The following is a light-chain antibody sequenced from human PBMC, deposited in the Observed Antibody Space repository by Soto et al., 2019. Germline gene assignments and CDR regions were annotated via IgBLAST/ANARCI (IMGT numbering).Light chain of an antibody. CDR3: QYYSGGPPFT. V-gene: IGKV1-27*01. CDR2: ATS. Sequence: DIQMAQSPSSLSASVGDRVTISCRASQAISNYLAWYQQKPGKIVRLLIYATSTLQSGVPSRFSGSGSGTDFALTISSLQPEDVATYYCQYYSGGPPFTFGPGAKVDIK. CDR1: QAISNY. J-gene: IGKJ3*01.